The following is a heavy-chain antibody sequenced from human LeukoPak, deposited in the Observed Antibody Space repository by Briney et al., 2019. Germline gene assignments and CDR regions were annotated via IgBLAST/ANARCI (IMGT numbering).Heavy chain of an antibody. Sequence: SETLSLTCTVSGGSISSYFCSWIRQPPGKGLEWIGYIYYSGSTNYNPSLKSRVTFSVDTSKNQFSLKLSSVTAADTAVYYCARSRGFGVVNTDYWGQGTLVTVSS. CDR1: GGSISSYF. D-gene: IGHD3-3*01. CDR2: IYYSGST. V-gene: IGHV4-59*01. J-gene: IGHJ4*02. CDR3: ARSRGFGVVNTDY.